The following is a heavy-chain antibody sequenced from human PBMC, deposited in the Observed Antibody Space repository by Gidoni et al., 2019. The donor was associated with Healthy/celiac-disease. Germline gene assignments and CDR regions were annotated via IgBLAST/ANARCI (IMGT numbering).Heavy chain of an antibody. V-gene: IGHV3-9*01. Sequence: EVQLVASVGGLVQPGRSLRLSCAASGFTFDDYAMHWVRQPPGKGLEWVSGSSWNSGSIGYADSLKGRFTIARDNAKNSLYLQMNSLRAEDTALYYCAKEGCSGGSCNNWFDPWGQGTLVTVSS. D-gene: IGHD2-15*01. CDR3: AKEGCSGGSCNNWFDP. CDR1: GFTFDDYA. J-gene: IGHJ5*02. CDR2: SSWNSGSI.